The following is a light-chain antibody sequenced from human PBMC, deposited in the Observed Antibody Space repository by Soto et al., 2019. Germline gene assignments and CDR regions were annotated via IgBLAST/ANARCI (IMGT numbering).Light chain of an antibody. Sequence: DVVLTQSPLSLSVTLGQPASLSCRSSQRLIYRDGNTYLNWFHQRPGQSPRRLIYRVSNRDSGVPDRFNGSGSGTDFTLTISRVEAEDVGVYYCMQGTHWPELTFGGGTKVEIK. CDR3: MQGTHWPELT. J-gene: IGKJ4*01. CDR1: QRLIYRDGNTY. CDR2: RVS. V-gene: IGKV2-30*01.